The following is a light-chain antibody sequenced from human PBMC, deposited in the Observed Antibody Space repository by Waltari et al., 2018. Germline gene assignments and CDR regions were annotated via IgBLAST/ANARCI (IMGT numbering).Light chain of an antibody. Sequence: EIVMTQSPATLSVSPGERATLSCRASQSVSSSYLAWYQQKPGQAPRPLIYGASSRATGIPDRFSGSGYGTDVTLTISRLEPEDFAVYYCQQYGSSPTMYTFGQGTKLEIK. CDR3: QQYGSSPTMYT. J-gene: IGKJ2*01. CDR1: QSVSSSY. V-gene: IGKV3-20*01. CDR2: GAS.